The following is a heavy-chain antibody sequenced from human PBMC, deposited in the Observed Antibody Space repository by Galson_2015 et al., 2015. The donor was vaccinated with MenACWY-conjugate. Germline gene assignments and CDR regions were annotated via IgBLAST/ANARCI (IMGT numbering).Heavy chain of an antibody. D-gene: IGHD5-24*01. CDR2: IYPGDSDT. CDR3: ARQRDGYNSNDAFDI. Sequence: QSGAEVKKPGESLKISCKGSGYSFTSYWIGWVRQMPGKGLEWMGIIYPGDSDTRYSPSFQGQVTISADKSISTAYLQWSSLKASDTAMYYCARQRDGYNSNDAFDIWGQGTMVTVSS. V-gene: IGHV5-51*01. CDR1: GYSFTSYW. J-gene: IGHJ3*02.